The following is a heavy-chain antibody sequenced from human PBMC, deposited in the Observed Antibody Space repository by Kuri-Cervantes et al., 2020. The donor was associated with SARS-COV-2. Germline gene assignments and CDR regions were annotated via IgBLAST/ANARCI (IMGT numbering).Heavy chain of an antibody. CDR1: GGSIRSSSHY. CDR3: ARGQWGLPFDY. V-gene: IGHV4-39*07. Sequence: SETLSLTCTVSGGSIRSSSHYWGWFRQPPGKGLEWIASIFWSGSTFYNRSLRNRVTIYVDTSTDQFSLKVNSVTAADTAVYYCARGQWGLPFDYWGQGTLVTVSS. D-gene: IGHD1-26*01. J-gene: IGHJ4*02. CDR2: IFWSGST.